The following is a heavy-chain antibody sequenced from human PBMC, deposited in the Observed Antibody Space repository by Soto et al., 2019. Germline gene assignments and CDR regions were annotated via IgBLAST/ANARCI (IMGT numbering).Heavy chain of an antibody. Sequence: PGGSLXLSCSASGVXFSSYAMHWVRQAPGKGLEYVSAISSNGGSTYYADSVKGRFTISRDNSKNTLYLQMSSLRAEDTAVYYCVKDLRYIAAAGTGDYWGQGTLVTVSS. CDR3: VKDLRYIAAAGTGDY. D-gene: IGHD6-13*01. CDR2: ISSNGGST. CDR1: GVXFSSYA. V-gene: IGHV3-64D*06. J-gene: IGHJ4*02.